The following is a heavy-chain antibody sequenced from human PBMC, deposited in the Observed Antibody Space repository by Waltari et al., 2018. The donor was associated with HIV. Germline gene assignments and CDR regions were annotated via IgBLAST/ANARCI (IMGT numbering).Heavy chain of an antibody. CDR1: GFTFSTYS. Sequence: EVQLVESGGGLVKPGGSLRLSCAASGFTFSTYSMHWVRQAPRKGLDGVTAISISSTYIYYADSLTSRFTPSRDNAKHSLYLQMTILRAENTAVYFCAGETYYYNSSGYYDNPPFYYWGQGTLLTVSS. J-gene: IGHJ4*02. CDR3: AGETYYYNSSGYYDNPPFYY. CDR2: ISISSTYI. V-gene: IGHV3-21*01. D-gene: IGHD3-22*01.